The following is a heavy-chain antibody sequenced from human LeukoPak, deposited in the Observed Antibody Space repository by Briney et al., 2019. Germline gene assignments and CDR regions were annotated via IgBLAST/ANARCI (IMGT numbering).Heavy chain of an antibody. CDR2: IWYDGSNK. CDR1: GFTFSSYG. D-gene: IGHD2-21*02. CDR3: ARDGCGGDCYSPDYFDY. Sequence: GGSLRLSCAASGFTFSSYGMHWVRQAPGKGLEWAAVIWYDGSNKYYADSVKGRFTISRDNSKNTLYLQMNSLRAEDTAVYYCARDGCGGDCYSPDYFDYWGQGTLVTVSS. V-gene: IGHV3-33*01. J-gene: IGHJ4*02.